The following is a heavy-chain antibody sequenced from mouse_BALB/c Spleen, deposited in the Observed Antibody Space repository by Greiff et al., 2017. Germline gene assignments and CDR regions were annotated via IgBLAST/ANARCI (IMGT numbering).Heavy chain of an antibody. CDR2: INSNGGST. J-gene: IGHJ3*01. CDR3: ASPIYYDYDEGFAY. V-gene: IGHV5-6-3*01. D-gene: IGHD2-4*01. Sequence: EVQGVESGGGLVQPGGSLKLSCAASGFTFSSYGMSWVRQTPDKRLELVATINSNGGSTYYPDSVKGRFTISRDNAKNTLYLQMSSLKSEDTAMYYCASPIYYDYDEGFAYWGQGTLVTVSA. CDR1: GFTFSSYG.